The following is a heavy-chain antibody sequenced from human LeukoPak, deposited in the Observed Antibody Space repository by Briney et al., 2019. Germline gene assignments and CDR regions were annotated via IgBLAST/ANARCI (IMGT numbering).Heavy chain of an antibody. V-gene: IGHV1-46*01. CDR3: ARALGNDFYFYGMDV. J-gene: IGHJ6*02. CDR2: IKASGGST. CDR1: GYTFTTYY. Sequence: ASVKVSCKASGYTFTTYYLHWVRQAPGQGLEWMGIIKASGGSTSYARKFQGRVTMTRDTPTSTVYMELSSLRSEDTAVYYCARALGNDFYFYGMDVWGQGTTVTVSS. D-gene: IGHD1-1*01.